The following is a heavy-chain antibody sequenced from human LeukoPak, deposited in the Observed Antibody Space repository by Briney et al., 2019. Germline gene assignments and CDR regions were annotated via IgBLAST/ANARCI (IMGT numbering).Heavy chain of an antibody. J-gene: IGHJ5*02. Sequence: ASVKVSCKASGHTFTSYDINWVRQATGQGLEWMGWMNPNSGNTGYAQKFQGRVTMTRNTSISTAYMELSSLRSEDTAVYYCARECAEKDWENWFDPWGQGTLVTVSS. V-gene: IGHV1-8*01. D-gene: IGHD3-9*01. CDR3: ARECAEKDWENWFDP. CDR1: GHTFTSYD. CDR2: MNPNSGNT.